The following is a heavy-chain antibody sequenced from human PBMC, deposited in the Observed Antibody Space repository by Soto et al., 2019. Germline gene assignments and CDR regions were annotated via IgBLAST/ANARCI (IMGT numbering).Heavy chain of an antibody. J-gene: IGHJ4*02. CDR3: ARADGGLVPAAISPLFVY. V-gene: IGHV3-74*01. D-gene: IGHD2-2*02. CDR1: GFTFSSYW. CDR2: INSDGSST. Sequence: GGSLRLSCAASGFTFSSYWMHWVRQAPGKGLVWVSRINSDGSSTSYADSVKGRFTIFRDNAKNTLYLQMNSLRAEDTAVYYCARADGGLVPAAISPLFVYWGQGTLVTVSS.